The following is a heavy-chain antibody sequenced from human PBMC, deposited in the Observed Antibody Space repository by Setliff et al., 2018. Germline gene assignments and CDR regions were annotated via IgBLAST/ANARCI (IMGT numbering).Heavy chain of an antibody. D-gene: IGHD6-19*01. CDR3: ARAISGWYSAFYYYMDV. CDR1: GGSSSSHY. V-gene: IGHV4-59*08. J-gene: IGHJ6*03. CDR2: MYHGGTT. Sequence: SETLSLTCTVSGGSSSSHYWSWIRQPPGKGLEWIGCMYHGGTTHYNPSLKSRVTISLDTSKNQFSLKLSSVTAADTAVYYCARAISGWYSAFYYYMDVWGKGTTVTVSS.